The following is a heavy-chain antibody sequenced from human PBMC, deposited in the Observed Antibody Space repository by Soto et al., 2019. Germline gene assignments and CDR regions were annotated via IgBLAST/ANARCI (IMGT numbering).Heavy chain of an antibody. Sequence: QVQLQQWGAGLLKPSETLSLTCAVYGGSFSGYYWSWIRQPPGKGLEWIGEINHSGSTNYNPSLKSRVTISVDTSKNQFSLKLSSVTAADTAVYYCARRGMVPRITIFGVVIDNWFDPWGQGTLVTVSS. J-gene: IGHJ5*02. V-gene: IGHV4-34*01. CDR1: GGSFSGYY. CDR2: INHSGST. CDR3: ARRGMVPRITIFGVVIDNWFDP. D-gene: IGHD3-3*01.